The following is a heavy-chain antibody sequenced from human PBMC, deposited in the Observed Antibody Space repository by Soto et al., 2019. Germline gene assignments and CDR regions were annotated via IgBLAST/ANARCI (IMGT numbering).Heavy chain of an antibody. Sequence: GGSLRLSCAASGFTFRNYGMHWVRQAPGKGLEWVAVIWYDGSKKYYAESVEGRFTISRDDSKNTLYLQMNSLRTEDTAVYYCTTEGYRSGLGKFDFWGQGTLVTVSS. V-gene: IGHV3-33*01. D-gene: IGHD5-18*01. CDR1: GFTFRNYG. J-gene: IGHJ4*02. CDR3: TTEGYRSGLGKFDF. CDR2: IWYDGSKK.